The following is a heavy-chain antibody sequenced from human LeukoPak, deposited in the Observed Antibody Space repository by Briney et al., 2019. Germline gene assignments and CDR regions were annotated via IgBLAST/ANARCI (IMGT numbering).Heavy chain of an antibody. CDR2: IYYSGST. V-gene: IGHV4-59*01. D-gene: IGHD3-9*01. Sequence: PSETLSLTCTVSGGSINSFYWSWIRQPPGKGLEWIGYIYYSGSTNHNPSLKSRVTISVDTSKNQFSLKLSSVTAADTAGYYCTRDHSILGVFDMWGQGTMVTVSS. J-gene: IGHJ3*02. CDR3: TRDHSILGVFDM. CDR1: GGSINSFY.